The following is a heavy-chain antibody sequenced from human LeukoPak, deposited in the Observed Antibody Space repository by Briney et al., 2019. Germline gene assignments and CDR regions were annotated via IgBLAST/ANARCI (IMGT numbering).Heavy chain of an antibody. CDR2: ISSSGSTI. CDR3: ARERYYDSSGLLGY. D-gene: IGHD3-22*01. Sequence: GGSLRLSCAASGFTFSSYEMNWVRQAPGKGLEWVSYISSSGSTIYYADSVKGRFTISRDNAKNSLYLQMNSLRAEDTAVYYCARERYYDSSGLLGYWGQGTLVTVSS. V-gene: IGHV3-48*03. J-gene: IGHJ4*02. CDR1: GFTFSSYE.